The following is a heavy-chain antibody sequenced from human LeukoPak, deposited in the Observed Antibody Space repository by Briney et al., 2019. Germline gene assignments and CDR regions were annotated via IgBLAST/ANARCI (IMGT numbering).Heavy chain of an antibody. V-gene: IGHV1-18*01. CDR2: ISAYNGNT. D-gene: IGHD6-13*01. CDR3: ARGSAAAFDY. Sequence: VKVSCKASGGTFSSYAISWVRQAPGQGLEWMGWISAYNGNTNYAQKLQGRVTMTTDTSTSTAYMELRSLRSDGTAVYYCARGSAAAFDYWGQGTLVTVSS. CDR1: GGTFSSYA. J-gene: IGHJ4*02.